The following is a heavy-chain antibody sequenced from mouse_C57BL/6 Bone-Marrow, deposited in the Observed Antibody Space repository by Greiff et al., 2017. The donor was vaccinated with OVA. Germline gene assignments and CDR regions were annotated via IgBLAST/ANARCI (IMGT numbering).Heavy chain of an antibody. Sequence: EVQGVESGGGLVKPGGSLKLSCAASGFTFSSYAMSWVRQTPEKRLEWVATISDGGSYTYYPDNVKGRFTISRDNAKNNLYLQMSHLKSEDTAMYYCARGGLYYGNCWDYWGQGTTLTVSS. V-gene: IGHV5-4*01. CDR2: ISDGGSYT. CDR3: ARGGLYYGNCWDY. CDR1: GFTFSSYA. J-gene: IGHJ2*01. D-gene: IGHD2-1*01.